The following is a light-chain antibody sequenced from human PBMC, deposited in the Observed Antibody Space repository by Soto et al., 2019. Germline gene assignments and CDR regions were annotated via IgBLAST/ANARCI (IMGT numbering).Light chain of an antibody. CDR2: AAS. Sequence: DIQITQPPSSLSAVFGDRVTITCRASRGIGDRLAWVQQKPRKAPQFLIQAASNLQSGVPSRFSGSGSGTEFTLTISSLQPEDFATYYCQQASSFPPTFGQGTRLEI. V-gene: IGKV1-12*01. J-gene: IGKJ5*01. CDR3: QQASSFPPT. CDR1: RGIGDR.